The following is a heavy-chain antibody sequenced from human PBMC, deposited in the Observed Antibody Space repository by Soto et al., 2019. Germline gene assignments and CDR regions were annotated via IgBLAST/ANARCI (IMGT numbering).Heavy chain of an antibody. J-gene: IGHJ4*02. CDR2: IGTAGDT. V-gene: IGHV3-13*01. D-gene: IGHD3-10*01. CDR3: GRGPRGVDYGGLVDY. Sequence: EVQLVESGGGLVQPGGSLRLSCAASGFNFSSHDMHWVRQATGKGLECVSTIGTAGDTYYPGSVKGRFTISRENAKNSLYLQMNTPRAGDTGVYYCGRGPRGVDYGGLVDYWGQGTLVTVSS. CDR1: GFNFSSHD.